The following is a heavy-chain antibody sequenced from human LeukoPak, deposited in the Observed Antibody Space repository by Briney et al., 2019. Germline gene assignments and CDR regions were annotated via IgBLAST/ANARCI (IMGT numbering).Heavy chain of an antibody. V-gene: IGHV4-59*08. J-gene: IGHJ4*02. Sequence: SETLSLTCTVSGGSISSYYWSWIRQPPGKGLEWIAYISDVGSINYNPSLKSRVTVSLDTSKNQFSLKLSSVTAADTAVYYCAGHHPRNTVDFWGQGTLVTVSS. CDR2: ISDVGSI. CDR1: GGSISSYY. D-gene: IGHD2/OR15-2a*01. CDR3: AGHHPRNTVDF.